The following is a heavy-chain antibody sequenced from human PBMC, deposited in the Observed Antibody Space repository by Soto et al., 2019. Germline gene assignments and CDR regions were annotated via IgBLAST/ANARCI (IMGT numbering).Heavy chain of an antibody. V-gene: IGHV1-69*05. J-gene: IGHJ2*01. CDR2: ITPISGIP. CDR1: GGTFSSYA. D-gene: IGHD2-2*02. CDR3: AKASALYGAVYWYFDL. Sequence: QVQLVQSGADVKKPGSSVKVSCKASGGTFSSYAISWVRQAPGQGLEWMGGITPISGIPNYGQKFQGRLNITXXEXTXXAYMELSSLRSEDTAVYYCAKASALYGAVYWYFDLWGRGTLVTVSS.